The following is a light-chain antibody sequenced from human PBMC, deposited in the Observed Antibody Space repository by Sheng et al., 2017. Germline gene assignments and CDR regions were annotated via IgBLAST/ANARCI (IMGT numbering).Light chain of an antibody. J-gene: IGKJ4*01. V-gene: IGKV3-11*01. Sequence: EVVLTQSPATLSLSPGERATLSCRASQSVRNFLAWYQQKPGQAPRLLIYDVFNRATGIPARFSGSGSGTDFTLTISSLEPEDFAVYYCQHRSNWPLTFGGGTKVEIK. CDR2: DVF. CDR3: QHRSNWPLT. CDR1: QSVRNF.